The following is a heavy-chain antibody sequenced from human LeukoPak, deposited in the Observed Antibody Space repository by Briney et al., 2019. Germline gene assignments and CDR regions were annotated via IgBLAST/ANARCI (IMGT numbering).Heavy chain of an antibody. Sequence: ETLSLTCTVSGGSMSPSYWSWIRPSPGKGLEWIGSSYYSGGTNYNPSLKSRATISVDTSKNQFSLELSSVTAADTAVYYCAVNSTKHTFDIWGQGTMVTVSS. CDR3: AVNSTKHTFDI. CDR2: SYYSGGT. V-gene: IGHV4-59*08. CDR1: GGSMSPSY. J-gene: IGHJ3*02. D-gene: IGHD1-1*01.